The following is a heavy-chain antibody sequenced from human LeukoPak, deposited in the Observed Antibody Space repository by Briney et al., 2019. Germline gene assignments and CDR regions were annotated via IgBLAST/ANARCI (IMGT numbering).Heavy chain of an antibody. V-gene: IGHV4-31*03. J-gene: IGHJ4*02. CDR1: GRSISSGGYY. CDR3: AREVYGSGAQVDY. CDR2: IYYSGST. D-gene: IGHD3-10*01. Sequence: SETLSLTCTVSGRSISSGGYYWSWIRQHPGKGQEWIGYIYYSGSTYYNPSLKSRVTISVDTSKNQFSLKLSSVTAADTAVYYCAREVYGSGAQVDYWGQGTLVTVSS.